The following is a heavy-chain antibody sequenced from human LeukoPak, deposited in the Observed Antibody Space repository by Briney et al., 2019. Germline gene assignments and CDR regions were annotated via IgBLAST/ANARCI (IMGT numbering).Heavy chain of an antibody. CDR3: AKGPSTVTTYYFDY. CDR2: ISGSGGST. J-gene: IGHJ4*02. V-gene: IGHV3-23*01. D-gene: IGHD4-11*01. CDR1: GFXFSSYA. Sequence: GGSLRLSCAASGFXFSSYAISWVRQAPGKGLEWVSAISGSGGSTYYAGSVKGRFTISRDNSKNTLYLQMNSLRAEDTAVYYCAKGPSTVTTYYFDYWGQGTLVTVSS.